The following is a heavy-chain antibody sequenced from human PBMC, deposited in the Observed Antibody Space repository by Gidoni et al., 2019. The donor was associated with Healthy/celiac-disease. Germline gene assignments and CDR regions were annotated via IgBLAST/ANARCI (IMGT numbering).Heavy chain of an antibody. CDR2: IKQDGSEK. CDR3: ARVGMGCSSTSCYKYYYYYYMDV. D-gene: IGHD2-2*02. J-gene: IGHJ6*03. Sequence: EVQLVESGGGLVQPGGSLRLSCAASGFTFSSDWMSWVRQAPGKGLEWVANIKQDGSEKYYVDSVKGRFTISRDNAKNSLYLQMNSLRAEDTAVYYCARVGMGCSSTSCYKYYYYYYMDVWGKGTTVTVSS. V-gene: IGHV3-7*01. CDR1: GFTFSSDW.